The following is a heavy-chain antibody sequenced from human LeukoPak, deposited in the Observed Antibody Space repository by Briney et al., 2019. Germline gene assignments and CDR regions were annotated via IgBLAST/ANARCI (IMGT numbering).Heavy chain of an antibody. D-gene: IGHD6-25*01. CDR3: ARDHEGYSSVHNQNWFDP. CDR2: IYYSGST. V-gene: IGHV4-30-4*08. CDR1: GGSISSGDYY. J-gene: IGHJ5*02. Sequence: PSETLSLTCTVSGGSISSGDYYWSWIRQPPGKGLEWIGYIYYSGSTYYNPSLKSRVTISVDTSMNQFSLKLSSVTAADTAVYYCARDHEGYSSVHNQNWFDPWGQGTLVTVSS.